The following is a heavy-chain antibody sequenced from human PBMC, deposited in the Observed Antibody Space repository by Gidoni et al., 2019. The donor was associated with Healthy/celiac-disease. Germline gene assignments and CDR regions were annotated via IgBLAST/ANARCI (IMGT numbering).Heavy chain of an antibody. Sequence: EVQLVESGGGLVQPGGSLRPPCAASGFTFSSYSMNWVRQAPGKGLEWVSYISSSSSTIYYADSVKGRFTISRDNAKNSLYLQMNSLRDEDTAVYYCARDSRAEVRGVIVFDYWGQGTLVTVSS. CDR2: ISSSSSTI. CDR1: GFTFSSYS. J-gene: IGHJ4*02. D-gene: IGHD3-10*01. V-gene: IGHV3-48*02. CDR3: ARDSRAEVRGVIVFDY.